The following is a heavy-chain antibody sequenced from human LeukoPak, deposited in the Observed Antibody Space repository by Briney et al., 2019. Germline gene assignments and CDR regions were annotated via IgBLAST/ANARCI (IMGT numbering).Heavy chain of an antibody. CDR2: ISYDGSNK. J-gene: IGHJ4*02. D-gene: IGHD2-15*01. Sequence: GGSLRLSCAASGFTFSSYAMHWVRQAPGKGLEWVAVISYDGSNKHYADSAKGRFTISRDNAKNSLYLQMNSLRAEDTAVYYCAREARSGGFDYWGQGTLVTVSS. CDR1: GFTFSSYA. V-gene: IGHV3-30-3*01. CDR3: AREARSGGFDY.